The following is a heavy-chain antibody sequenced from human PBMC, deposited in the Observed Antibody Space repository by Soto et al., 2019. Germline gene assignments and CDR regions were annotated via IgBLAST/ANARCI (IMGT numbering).Heavy chain of an antibody. V-gene: IGHV1-46*03. CDR2: INPSGGST. D-gene: IGHD6-13*01. J-gene: IGHJ5*02. CDR3: ARGVFFGRYSSSWYSESWFDP. CDR1: GYTFTSYY. Sequence: GASVKVSCKASGYTFTSYYMHWVRQAPGQGLEWMGIINPSGGSTSYAQKFQGRVTMTRDTSTSTVYMELSSLRSGDTAVYYCARGVFFGRYSSSWYSESWFDPWGQGTLVTVSS.